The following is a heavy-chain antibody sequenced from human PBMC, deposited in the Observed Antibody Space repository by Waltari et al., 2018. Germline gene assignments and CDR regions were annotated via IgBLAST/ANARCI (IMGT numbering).Heavy chain of an antibody. D-gene: IGHD2-15*01. V-gene: IGHV1-69*01. CDR2: IIPIFGTA. J-gene: IGHJ4*02. Sequence: QVQLVQSGAEVKKPGSSVKVSCKASGGTFSSYAIRWVRQATGQGLEWMGGIIPIFGTANYAQKFQGRVTITADESTSTAYMELSSLRSEDTAVYYCATNHLGYCSGGSCTDYWGQGTLVTVSS. CDR3: ATNHLGYCSGGSCTDY. CDR1: GGTFSSYA.